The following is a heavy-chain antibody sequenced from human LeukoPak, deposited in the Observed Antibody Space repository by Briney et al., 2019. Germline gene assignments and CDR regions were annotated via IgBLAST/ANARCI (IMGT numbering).Heavy chain of an antibody. CDR1: GGSMSSGIDY. CDR3: ARMGVAGYYYMDV. CDR2: IYTSGST. Sequence: SETLSLTCTVSGGSMSSGIDYWSWIRQPPEKGLEWIGRIYTSGSTNYNPSLKSRVTISVDTSKNQFSLKLSSVTAADTAVYYCARMGVAGYYYMDVWGKGTTITVSS. V-gene: IGHV4-61*02. J-gene: IGHJ6*03. D-gene: IGHD6-19*01.